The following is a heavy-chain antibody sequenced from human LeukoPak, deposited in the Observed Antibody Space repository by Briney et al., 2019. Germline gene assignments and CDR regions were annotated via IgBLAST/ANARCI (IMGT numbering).Heavy chain of an antibody. CDR3: VRAHHPGGWFDP. V-gene: IGHV3-7*04. Sequence: GGSLRLSCAASGFTFSSYGMHWVRQAPGKGLEWVASINQDGGEIHYVDSVKGRFTISRDNAKNSLYLQMNSLTAEDMAVHYCVRAHHPGGWFDPWGQGTLVTVSS. CDR1: GFTFSSYG. J-gene: IGHJ5*02. D-gene: IGHD3-10*01. CDR2: INQDGGEI.